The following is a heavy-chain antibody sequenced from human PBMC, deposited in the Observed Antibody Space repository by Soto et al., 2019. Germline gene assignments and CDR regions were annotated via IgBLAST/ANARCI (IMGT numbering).Heavy chain of an antibody. D-gene: IGHD4-17*01. J-gene: IGHJ4*02. CDR3: VRGETVTQEEY. CDR1: GGSVSSGSFY. CDR2: GSYSGTT. Sequence: SATLPVPCTGSGGSVSSGSFYWAWIRQPPGKGLEWIGFGSYSGTTNYKPSLKSRVTISVDTSRSQISLKVSSLTAADTAGYYCVRGETVTQEEYWGKGTLGIVS. V-gene: IGHV4-61*01.